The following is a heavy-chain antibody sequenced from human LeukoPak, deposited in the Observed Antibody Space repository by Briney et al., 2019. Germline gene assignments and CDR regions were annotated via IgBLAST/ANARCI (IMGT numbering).Heavy chain of an antibody. Sequence: SVKVSCKASGGTFSSYAISWVRQAPGQGLEWMGRIIPIFGTANYAQKFQGRVTITTDESTSTAYMELSSLRSEDTAVYYCARDTTMVGAYDAFDIWGQGTMVTVSS. CDR2: IIPIFGTA. D-gene: IGHD4/OR15-4a*01. CDR3: ARDTTMVGAYDAFDI. J-gene: IGHJ3*02. V-gene: IGHV1-69*05. CDR1: GGTFSSYA.